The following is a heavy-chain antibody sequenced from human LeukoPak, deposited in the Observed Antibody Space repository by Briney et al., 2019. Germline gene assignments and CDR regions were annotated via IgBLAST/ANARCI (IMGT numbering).Heavy chain of an antibody. J-gene: IGHJ4*02. D-gene: IGHD3-22*01. CDR3: ARAGYYDSSGYYS. V-gene: IGHV3-30-3*01. CDR2: ISYDGSNK. CDR1: GFTFSSYA. Sequence: GGSLRLSCAASGFTFSSYAMHWVRQAPGKGLEWVAVISYDGSNKYYADSVKGRFTISRDNAKNSLYLQMNSLRAEDTAVYYCARAGYYDSSGYYSWGQGTLVTVSS.